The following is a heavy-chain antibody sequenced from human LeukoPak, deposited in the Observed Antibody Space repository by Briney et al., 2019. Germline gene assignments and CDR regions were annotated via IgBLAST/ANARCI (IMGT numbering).Heavy chain of an antibody. J-gene: IGHJ5*02. CDR3: AKQYSSSSSDP. D-gene: IGHD6-6*01. Sequence: PGGSLRLSCAASGFTFSTSAMSWVRQAPGKGLEWVSGISDSGDKTYYAESVKGRFTISRDNSKNTLSLQMNSLRGEDTAIYYCAKQYSSSSSDPWGQGTLVTVSS. CDR2: ISDSGDKT. V-gene: IGHV3-23*01. CDR1: GFTFSTSA.